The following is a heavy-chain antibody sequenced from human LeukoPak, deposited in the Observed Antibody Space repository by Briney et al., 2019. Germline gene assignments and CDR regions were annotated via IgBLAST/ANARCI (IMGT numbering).Heavy chain of an antibody. CDR3: AAVGFGELVSLYFDY. CDR2: IVVGSGNT. V-gene: IGHV1-58*01. Sequence: ASVKVSCKASGFTFTSSAVQWVRQARGQRLEWIGWIVVGSGNTNYAQKFQERVTITRDMSTSTAYMELSSLRSEDTAVYYCAAVGFGELVSLYFDYWGQGTLVTVSS. J-gene: IGHJ4*02. CDR1: GFTFTSSA. D-gene: IGHD3-10*01.